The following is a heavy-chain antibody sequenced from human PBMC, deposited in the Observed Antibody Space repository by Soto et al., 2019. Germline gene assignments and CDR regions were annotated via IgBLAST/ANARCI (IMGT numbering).Heavy chain of an antibody. V-gene: IGHV3-7*01. Sequence: DVQLVQSGGGLVQPGGSLRLSCAASGFTFSSYRMSWVRQAPGKGLEWVANIKEDGSEKNYVDSVKGRFTISRDNAKDSFYLHMTSLRVDDTAVYYCARPDSERLGEVSTDFWGQGSLVTVS. J-gene: IGHJ4*02. CDR1: GFTFSSYR. CDR3: ARPDSERLGEVSTDF. D-gene: IGHD3-16*01. CDR2: IKEDGSEK.